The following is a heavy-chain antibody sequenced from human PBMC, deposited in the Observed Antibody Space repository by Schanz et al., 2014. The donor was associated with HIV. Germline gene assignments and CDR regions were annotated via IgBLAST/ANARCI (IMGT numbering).Heavy chain of an antibody. CDR2: IYYDGTNK. D-gene: IGHD3-10*01. V-gene: IGHV3-33*08. Sequence: QVQLVESGGGVVQPGRSLRLSCAGSGFSFDTFGIHWVRQAPGKGRGWVALIYYDGTNKYYTDSVKGRFTISRDNSKNTLYLQMNSLRAEDTSVYYCARGFQGFDYWGQGTLVTVSS. CDR1: GFSFDTFG. CDR3: ARGFQGFDY. J-gene: IGHJ4*02.